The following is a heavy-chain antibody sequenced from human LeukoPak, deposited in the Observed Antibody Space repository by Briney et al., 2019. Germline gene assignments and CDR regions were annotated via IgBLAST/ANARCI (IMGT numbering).Heavy chain of an antibody. CDR2: IKTDGSEK. J-gene: IGHJ4*02. D-gene: IGHD3-10*01. CDR3: AKDPGYYDGSGSYYFDY. Sequence: GALRLSCEGSGFTFSNYWMGWVRQAPGKGLQWVANIKTDGSEKYYVDSVKGRFTISRDNSKNTLYLQMNSLRAEDTAVYYCAKDPGYYDGSGSYYFDYWGQGTLVTVSS. CDR1: GFTFSNYW. V-gene: IGHV3-7*03.